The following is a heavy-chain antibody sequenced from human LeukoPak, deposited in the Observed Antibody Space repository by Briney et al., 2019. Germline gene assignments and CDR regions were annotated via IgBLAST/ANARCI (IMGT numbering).Heavy chain of an antibody. CDR2: IYTSGST. CDR3: ARDIAYCGGDCYVQFDP. D-gene: IGHD2-21*02. Sequence: SQTLSFTCTVSGGSISSGSYYWRWIRQPAGKGLEWIGRIYTSGSTNYNPSLKSRVTISVDTSKNQFSLKLSSVTAADTAVYYCARDIAYCGGDCYVQFDPWGQGTLVTVSS. CDR1: GGSISSGSYY. J-gene: IGHJ5*02. V-gene: IGHV4-61*02.